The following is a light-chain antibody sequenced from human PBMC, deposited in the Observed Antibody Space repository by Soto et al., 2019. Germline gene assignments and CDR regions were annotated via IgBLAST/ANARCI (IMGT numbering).Light chain of an antibody. V-gene: IGKV3-15*01. CDR2: GAF. CDR3: QQYNDWHLT. CDR1: QSVRSN. J-gene: IGKJ1*01. Sequence: EIVMTQSPVTLSVSPGERATLSCRASQSVRSNLAWYQQKPGQAPNLLIYGAFTRATGIPARFSGTGSGTEFTLTISSRQSEDFALYYCQQYNDWHLTFGQGTKVEV.